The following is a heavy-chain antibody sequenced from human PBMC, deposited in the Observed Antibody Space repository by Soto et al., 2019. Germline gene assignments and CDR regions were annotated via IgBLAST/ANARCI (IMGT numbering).Heavy chain of an antibody. J-gene: IGHJ4*02. CDR2: IYYSGST. CDR3: ARSQRGRTAFTFDY. V-gene: IGHV4-30-4*01. D-gene: IGHD3-16*01. Sequence: PSETLSLTCTVSGGSISSGDYYWSWIRQPPGKGLKWIGYIYYSGSTYYNPSLKSRVTISVDTSKNQFSLKLSSVTAADTAVYFCARSQRGRTAFTFDYWGQGALVTVSS. CDR1: GGSISSGDYY.